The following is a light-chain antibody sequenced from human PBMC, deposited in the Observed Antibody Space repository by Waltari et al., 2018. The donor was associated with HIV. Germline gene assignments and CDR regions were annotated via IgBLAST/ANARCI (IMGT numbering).Light chain of an antibody. V-gene: IGLV3-21*01. CDR2: DDD. CDR3: QVWDSGSDHV. J-gene: IGLJ1*01. CDR1: NIGNRD. Sequence: SYVLTQPPSISVAPGKTAKITCGGNNIGNRDVHWYQQKAGQAPILVIYDDDDRPSGIPERFSGSNSENTATLTINRIEVGDEADYYCQVWDSGSDHVFGSGTMVTVL.